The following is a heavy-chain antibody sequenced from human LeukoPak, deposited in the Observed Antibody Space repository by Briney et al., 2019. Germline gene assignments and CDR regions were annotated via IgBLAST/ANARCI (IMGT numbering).Heavy chain of an antibody. CDR1: GFTFDDYA. Sequence: GGSLRLSCAASGFTFDDYAMHWVRQAPGKGLEWVSGISWNSGSIGYADSVKGRFTISRDNAKNSLYLQMNSLRAEDTALYYCAKVGAVTTVTTLFYYYYYMDVWGKGTTVTVSS. J-gene: IGHJ6*03. CDR2: ISWNSGSI. V-gene: IGHV3-9*01. D-gene: IGHD4-11*01. CDR3: AKVGAVTTVTTLFYYYYYMDV.